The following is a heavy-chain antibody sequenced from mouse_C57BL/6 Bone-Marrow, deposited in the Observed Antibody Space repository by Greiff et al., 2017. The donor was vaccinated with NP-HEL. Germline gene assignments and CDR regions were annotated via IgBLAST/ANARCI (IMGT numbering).Heavy chain of an antibody. J-gene: IGHJ2*01. V-gene: IGHV1-52*01. CDR1: GYTFTSYW. CDR3: ARRGYCSSPVDYDY. Sequence: QVQLQQPGAELVRPGSSVKLSCKASGYTFTSYWMHWVKRRPIQGLEWIGNIDPSDSETHYNQKFKDKATLTVDKSSSTAYMQHSSLTSEDSAVYYWARRGYCSSPVDYDYWGQGTTLTVSS. D-gene: IGHD1-1*01. CDR2: IDPSDSET.